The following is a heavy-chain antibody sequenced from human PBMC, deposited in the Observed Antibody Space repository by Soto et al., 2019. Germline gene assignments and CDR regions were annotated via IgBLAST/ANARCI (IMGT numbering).Heavy chain of an antibody. D-gene: IGHD3-3*02. J-gene: IGHJ5*02. CDR3: ASPKIAFYNWFDP. CDR1: GPSISSSTSS. CDR2: IYYSGST. Sequence: PPETPSPTCTVTGPSISSSTSSWRWLRHPPGKGLEWIGSIYYSGSTYYNPSLKSRVTISVDTSKNQFSLKLSSVTAADTAVYHSASPKIAFYNWFDPWGQGTLVTVSS. V-gene: IGHV4-39*01.